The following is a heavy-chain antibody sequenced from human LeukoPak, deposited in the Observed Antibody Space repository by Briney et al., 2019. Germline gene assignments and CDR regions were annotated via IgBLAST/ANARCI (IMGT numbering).Heavy chain of an antibody. J-gene: IGHJ4*02. V-gene: IGHV3-23*01. CDR3: ARDRLLYLDY. Sequence: GGSLRLSCAASGFTFSSYAMSWVRQAPGKGLEWVSAISGSGSGTYYADSLKGRFSISRDNSKNTLYLQMNSLRAEDTAVYFCARDRLLYLDYWGQGTPVTVSS. CDR2: ISGSGSGT. CDR1: GFTFSSYA. D-gene: IGHD2-21*02.